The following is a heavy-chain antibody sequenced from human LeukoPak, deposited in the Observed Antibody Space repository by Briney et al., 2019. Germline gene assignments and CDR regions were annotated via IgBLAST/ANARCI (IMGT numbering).Heavy chain of an antibody. CDR3: ARDIGFCTNGVCYANKGWFDP. J-gene: IGHJ5*02. CDR2: TYYRSKWYN. D-gene: IGHD2-8*01. Sequence: SQTLSLTCAISGDSVSSNSAAWNWIRQSPSRGLEWLGRTYYRSKWYNDYAVSVKGRITINPGTSKNQFSLQLNSVTPEDTAVYYCARDIGFCTNGVCYANKGWFDPWGQGTLVTVSS. V-gene: IGHV6-1*01. CDR1: GDSVSSNSAA.